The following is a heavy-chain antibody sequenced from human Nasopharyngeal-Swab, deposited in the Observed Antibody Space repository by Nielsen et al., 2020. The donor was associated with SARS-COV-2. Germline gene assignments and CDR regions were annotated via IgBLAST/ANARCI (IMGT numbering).Heavy chain of an antibody. Sequence: PGKGLEWVSGISWNSGSIGYADSVKGRFTISRGNAKNSLYLQMNSLRAEDTALYYCANLFAVTTSGYYYGMDVWGQGTTVTVSS. J-gene: IGHJ6*02. V-gene: IGHV3-9*01. D-gene: IGHD4-17*01. CDR3: ANLFAVTTSGYYYGMDV. CDR2: ISWNSGSI.